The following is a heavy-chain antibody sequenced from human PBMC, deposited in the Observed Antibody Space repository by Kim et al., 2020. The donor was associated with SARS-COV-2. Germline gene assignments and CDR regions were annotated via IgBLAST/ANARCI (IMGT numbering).Heavy chain of an antibody. Sequence: TAVKGRFTITRNNSKNTLYLQMGSLRAEDMAVYYCARDLFTTGTTGSFDSWGQGTLVTVSS. D-gene: IGHD1-1*01. J-gene: IGHJ4*02. CDR3: ARDLFTTGTTGSFDS. V-gene: IGHV3-64*01.